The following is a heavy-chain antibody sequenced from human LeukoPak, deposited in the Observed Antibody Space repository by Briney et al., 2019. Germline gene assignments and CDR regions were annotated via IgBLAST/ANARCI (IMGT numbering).Heavy chain of an antibody. Sequence: PGGSLRLSCAASGFTFSSYAMHWVRQAPGKGLEWVAVISYDGSNKYYADSVKGRFTISRDNSKNTLYLQMNSLRAEDTAVYYCARVEMATISVGYFDYWGQGTLDTVSS. V-gene: IGHV3-30-3*01. D-gene: IGHD5-24*01. CDR3: ARVEMATISVGYFDY. CDR2: ISYDGSNK. CDR1: GFTFSSYA. J-gene: IGHJ4*02.